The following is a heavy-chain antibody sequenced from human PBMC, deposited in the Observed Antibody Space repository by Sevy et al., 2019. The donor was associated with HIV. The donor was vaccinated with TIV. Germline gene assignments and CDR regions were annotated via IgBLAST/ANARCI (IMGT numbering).Heavy chain of an antibody. D-gene: IGHD5-12*01. J-gene: IGHJ4*02. CDR1: GGSFTSSDSY. V-gene: IGHV4-30-4*01. CDR2: IHYTGGT. Sequence: SETLSLTCTVSGGSFTSSDSYWSWIGQPPGEGLVWIGYIHYTGGTYYNPFLTSRVAMSVDTSEKQFSLKLSFLTAADTAVYYRSSKRGYNDGTFDYWGQGTLVTVSS. CDR3: SSKRGYNDGTFDY.